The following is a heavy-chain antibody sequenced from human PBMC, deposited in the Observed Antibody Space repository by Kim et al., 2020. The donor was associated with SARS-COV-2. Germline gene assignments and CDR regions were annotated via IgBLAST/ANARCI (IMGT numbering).Heavy chain of an antibody. J-gene: IGHJ4*02. D-gene: IGHD3-3*01. CDR3: ARGGVNWTVDY. V-gene: IGHV4-59*09. CDR2: T. Sequence: TNNHPSLKSRVTTSVDTSKNQFSLKLTSVTSADTAVYYCARGGVNWTVDYWGQGILVTVAS.